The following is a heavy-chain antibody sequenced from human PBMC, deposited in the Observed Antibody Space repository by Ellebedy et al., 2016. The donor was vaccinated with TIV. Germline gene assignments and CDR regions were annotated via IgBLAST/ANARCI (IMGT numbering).Heavy chain of an antibody. V-gene: IGHV3-48*02. J-gene: IGHJ4*02. CDR2: IGNGPI. Sequence: GESLKISCAASGFTVSSNYMGWVRQAPGKGLEWISYIGNGPISYADSVKGRFTISRDTAKNSLFLLMNNLRDEDTAVYYCARDYNWAFDYWGQGALVTVSS. D-gene: IGHD1-20*01. CDR3: ARDYNWAFDY. CDR1: GFTVSSNY.